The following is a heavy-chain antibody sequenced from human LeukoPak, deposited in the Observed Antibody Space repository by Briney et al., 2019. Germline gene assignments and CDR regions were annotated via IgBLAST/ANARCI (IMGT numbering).Heavy chain of an antibody. CDR3: AKGPGIAAAGTVY. V-gene: IGHV3-21*04. J-gene: IGHJ4*02. D-gene: IGHD6-13*01. CDR1: GFTFSSYS. Sequence: PGGSLRLSCAASGFTFSSYSMNWVRQAPGKGLEWVSSISSSSSYIYYADSVKGRFTISRDNSKNTLYLQMNSLRAEDTAVYYCAKGPGIAAAGTVYWGQGTLVTVSS. CDR2: ISSSSSYI.